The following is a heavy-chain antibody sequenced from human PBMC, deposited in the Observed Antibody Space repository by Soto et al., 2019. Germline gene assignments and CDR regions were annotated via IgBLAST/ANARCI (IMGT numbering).Heavy chain of an antibody. J-gene: IGHJ4*02. CDR1: GFTFSNYA. Sequence: VQLLESGGGLVQPGGSLRLSCAASGFTFSNYAMSWVRQAPGKGLEWVSGMSNSGSRTYYADSVKGRFIISRDNSKNTLYLQMNSVRPEDTAVYYCAKAYFDILTGYFGDYWGQGTLVSVSS. V-gene: IGHV3-23*01. CDR3: AKAYFDILTGYFGDY. CDR2: MSNSGSRT. D-gene: IGHD3-9*01.